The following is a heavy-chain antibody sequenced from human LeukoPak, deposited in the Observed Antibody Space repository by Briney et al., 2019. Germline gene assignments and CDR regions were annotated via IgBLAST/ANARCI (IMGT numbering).Heavy chain of an antibody. CDR2: ISGSGGST. D-gene: IGHD3-10*01. CDR1: GFTFSSYA. Sequence: GGSLRLSCAASGFTFSSYAMSWVRQAPGKGLEWVSAISGSGGSTYYADSVKGRFTIFRDNSKNTLYLQMNSLRAEDTAVYYCAKIWFGELSDDYFDYWGQGTLVTVSS. V-gene: IGHV3-23*01. CDR3: AKIWFGELSDDYFDY. J-gene: IGHJ4*02.